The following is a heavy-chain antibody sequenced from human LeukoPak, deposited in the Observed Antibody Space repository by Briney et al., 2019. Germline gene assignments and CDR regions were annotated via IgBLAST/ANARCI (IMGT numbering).Heavy chain of an antibody. J-gene: IGHJ4*02. CDR2: IYTSGTT. CDR3: ARLSTVTTSFDY. V-gene: IGHV4-61*02. D-gene: IGHD4-17*01. CDR1: GGSISSGSCY. Sequence: SQTLSLTCTVSGGSISSGSCYWSWIRQPAGKGLEWIGRIYTSGTTHYNPSLKSRVTMSVDTSKNQFSLKLSSVTAADTAVYYCARLSTVTTSFDYWGQGTLVTVSS.